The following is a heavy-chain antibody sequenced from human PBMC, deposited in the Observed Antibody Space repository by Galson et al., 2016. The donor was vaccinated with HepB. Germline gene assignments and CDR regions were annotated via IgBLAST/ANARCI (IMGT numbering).Heavy chain of an antibody. V-gene: IGHV3-48*02. D-gene: IGHD6-13*01. CDR1: GFTFISYN. CDR2: ISSSGGTI. CDR3: ARAGSSWYFDY. Sequence: SLRLSCAASGFTFISYNMNWVRQAPGKGLEWISYISSSGGTIYYADSVKGRFTISRDNAKSSLYLRMNSLRDEDTAVYYCARAGSSWYFDYWGQGTLVTVSS. J-gene: IGHJ4*02.